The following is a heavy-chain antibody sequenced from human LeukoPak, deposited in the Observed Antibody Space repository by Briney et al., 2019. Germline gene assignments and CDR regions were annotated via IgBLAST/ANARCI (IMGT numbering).Heavy chain of an antibody. D-gene: IGHD3-3*01. V-gene: IGHV1-2*02. CDR2: INPNSGGT. Sequence: ASVEVSFQASGYTFTSYDINWGRPAPGQGGGGRGWINPNSGGTNYSQKFQGRVTMTRDTSISTAYMELSRLRSDDTAVYYCARKRQLSGYYSQFDYWGQGTLVTVSS. J-gene: IGHJ4*02. CDR1: GYTFTSYD. CDR3: ARKRQLSGYYSQFDY.